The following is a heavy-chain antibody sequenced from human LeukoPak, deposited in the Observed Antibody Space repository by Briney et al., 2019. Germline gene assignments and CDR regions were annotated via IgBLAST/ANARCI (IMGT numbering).Heavy chain of an antibody. CDR1: GYTLSSYG. D-gene: IGHD2-2*01. CDR3: ARAQGPVVVVPGANWYFDL. CDR2: ISGYNSNT. V-gene: IGHV1-18*01. J-gene: IGHJ2*01. Sequence: ASVKVSCKASGYTLSSYGISWVRQAPGQGLVWMGWISGYNSNTKYAQNIQGRVTMTIDTSTSTAYMELRSLRSDDTAVYYCARAQGPVVVVPGANWYFDLWGRGTLVTVSS.